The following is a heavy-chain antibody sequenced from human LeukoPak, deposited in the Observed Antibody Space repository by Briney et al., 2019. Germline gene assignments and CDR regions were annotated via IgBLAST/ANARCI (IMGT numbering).Heavy chain of an antibody. D-gene: IGHD3-22*01. V-gene: IGHV3-33*01. Sequence: GRSLRLSCAASGFTFSSYGMHWVRQAPGKGLEWVAVIWYDGSNKYYADSVKGRFTISRDNSKNTLYLQMNSLRAEDTAVYYCARESGYPDLWGQGTLVTVSS. CDR1: GFTFSSYG. CDR2: IWYDGSNK. CDR3: ARESGYPDL. J-gene: IGHJ5*02.